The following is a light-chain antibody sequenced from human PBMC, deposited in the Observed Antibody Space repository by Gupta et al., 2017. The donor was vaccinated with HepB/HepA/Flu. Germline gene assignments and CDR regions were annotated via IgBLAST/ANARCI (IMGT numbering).Light chain of an antibody. CDR1: QDISNH. Sequence: DIQMTQSPSSLSASVGDRVTISCQASQDISNHLNWYQQKPGKAPKLLIYDASNLEAGVPPTFSGSGSGTDFTFTINILQPEDIATYYCQQDHDLPITFGQGTLLDFK. V-gene: IGKV1-33*01. CDR2: DAS. CDR3: QQDHDLPIT. J-gene: IGKJ5*01.